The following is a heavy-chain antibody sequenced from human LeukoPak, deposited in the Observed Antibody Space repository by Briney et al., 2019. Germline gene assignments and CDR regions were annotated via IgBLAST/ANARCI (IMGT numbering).Heavy chain of an antibody. Sequence: SETLSLTCTVSGGSISSYYWGWIRQPPGKGLEWIGNIYYSGSIGSTNYNPSLKSRVTISVDKSKNQFSLKLSSVTAADTAVYFCARAASGYYLFDYWGQGTLVTVSS. J-gene: IGHJ4*02. CDR2: IYYSGSIGST. V-gene: IGHV4-59*01. CDR3: ARAASGYYLFDY. D-gene: IGHD3-22*01. CDR1: GGSISSYY.